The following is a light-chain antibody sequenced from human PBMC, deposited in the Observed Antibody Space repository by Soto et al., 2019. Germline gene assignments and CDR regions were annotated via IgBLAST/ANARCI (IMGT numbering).Light chain of an antibody. CDR3: QQYGASPNM. J-gene: IGKJ1*01. V-gene: IGKV1-5*03. Sequence: DIQMTQSPSTLSGSVGDRVTITCRASQTISSWLAWYQQKPGKAPKLLIYKASTLKSGVPSRFSGSGSGTEFTLTISSLQPDDFAVYYCQQYGASPNMFGQGTNVEIK. CDR2: KAS. CDR1: QTISSW.